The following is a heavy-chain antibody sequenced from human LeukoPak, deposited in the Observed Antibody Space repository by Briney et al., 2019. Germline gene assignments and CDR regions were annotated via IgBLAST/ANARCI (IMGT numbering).Heavy chain of an antibody. D-gene: IGHD2-21*02. CDR2: IIPILGIA. CDR1: GGTFSSYA. J-gene: IGHJ3*02. CDR3: ASFDFVVVTATRAFDI. Sequence: SVKVSCKASGGTFSSYAISWVRQAPGQGLEWMGRIIPILGIANYAQKFQGRVTITADKSTSTAYMELSSLRSEDTAVYYCASFDFVVVTATRAFDIWGQGTMVTVSS. V-gene: IGHV1-69*04.